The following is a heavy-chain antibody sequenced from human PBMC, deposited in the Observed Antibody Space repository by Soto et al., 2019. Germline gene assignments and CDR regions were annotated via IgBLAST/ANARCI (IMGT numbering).Heavy chain of an antibody. D-gene: IGHD3-9*01. Sequence: GGSLRLSCAASGFTFSSYAMSWVRQAPGKGLEWVSAISGSGGSTYYADSVKGRFTISRDNSKNTLYLQMNSLRAEDTAVYYCARLYDILTGKKGGFDYWGQGTLVTVS. V-gene: IGHV3-23*01. CDR2: ISGSGGST. CDR3: ARLYDILTGKKGGFDY. J-gene: IGHJ4*02. CDR1: GFTFSSYA.